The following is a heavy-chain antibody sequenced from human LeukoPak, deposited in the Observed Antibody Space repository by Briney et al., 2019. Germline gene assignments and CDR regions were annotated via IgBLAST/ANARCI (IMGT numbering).Heavy chain of an antibody. D-gene: IGHD6-13*01. CDR1: GGSISSGDCY. CDR3: ARARAYGSSWYYFDY. CDR2: IYHSGIT. Sequence: SQTLSLTCTVSGGSISSGDCYWSWIRQPPGKGMEWIGHIYHSGITYYNPSLKSRVTFLVDTSKNQFSLKVNSVTAADTSVYHCARARAYGSSWYYFDYWGQGTLVTVSS. V-gene: IGHV4-30-4*08. J-gene: IGHJ4*02.